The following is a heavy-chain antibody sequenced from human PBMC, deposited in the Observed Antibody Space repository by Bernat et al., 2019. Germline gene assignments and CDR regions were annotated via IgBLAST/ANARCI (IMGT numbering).Heavy chain of an antibody. Sequence: QVQLVQSGAEVKKPGASVKVSCKASGYTFTSYYMHWVRQAPGQGLEWMGIINPSGGSTSYAQKFQGRVTMTRDTSTSTVYMELSSLRSEDTAVYYCARGWAPSKGLVGATGNDAFDIWGQGTMVTVSS. CDR2: INPSGGST. J-gene: IGHJ3*02. CDR1: GYTFTSYY. CDR3: ARGWAPSKGLVGATGNDAFDI. V-gene: IGHV1-46*01. D-gene: IGHD1-26*01.